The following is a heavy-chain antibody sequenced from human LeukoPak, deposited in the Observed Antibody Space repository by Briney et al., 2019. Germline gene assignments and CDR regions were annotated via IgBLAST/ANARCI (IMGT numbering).Heavy chain of an antibody. CDR2: MNPNSGNT. J-gene: IGHJ6*02. Sequence: ASVKVSCKASGYTFTSYDINWVRQATGLGLEWMGWMNPNSGNTGYAQKFQGRVTMTRNTSISTAYMELSSLRSEDTAVYYCARDCTNRFCYYGMDVWGQGTTITVSS. V-gene: IGHV1-8*01. D-gene: IGHD2-8*01. CDR1: GYTFTSYD. CDR3: ARDCTNRFCYYGMDV.